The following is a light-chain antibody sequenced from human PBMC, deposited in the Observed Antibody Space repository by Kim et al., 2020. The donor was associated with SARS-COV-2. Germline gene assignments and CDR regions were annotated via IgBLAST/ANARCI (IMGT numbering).Light chain of an antibody. V-gene: IGLV1-40*01. Sequence: TISCTGSSSNIGAGYDVHWYQQLPQTAPKLLIYGNSNRPSGVPDRFSGSKSGTSASLAITGLQAEDEADYYCQSFDSSLSGPNWVFGGGTQLTV. J-gene: IGLJ3*02. CDR2: GNS. CDR1: SSNIGAGYD. CDR3: QSFDSSLSGPNWV.